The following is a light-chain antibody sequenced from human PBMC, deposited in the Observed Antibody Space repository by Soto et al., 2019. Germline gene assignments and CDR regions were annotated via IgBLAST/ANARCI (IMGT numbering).Light chain of an antibody. CDR3: YSYRGYYTRV. CDR1: SSDVGGYNF. J-gene: IGLJ1*01. V-gene: IGLV2-14*01. CDR2: EVS. Sequence: SFLTQPASVSGSPGQSIPSSCTGTSSDVGGYNFVSWYQQHPGRAPKLLIYEVSRRPSGVSNRFSGSKSGDTASLTISGLQAEDEADYYCYSYRGYYTRVFGTGTKGTVL.